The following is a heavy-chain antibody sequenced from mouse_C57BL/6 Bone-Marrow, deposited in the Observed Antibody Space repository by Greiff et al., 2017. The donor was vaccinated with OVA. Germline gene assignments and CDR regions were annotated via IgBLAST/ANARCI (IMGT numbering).Heavy chain of an antibody. Sequence: QVQLQQPGAELVKPGASVKLSCTASGYTFTSYWMHWVKQRPGQGLEWIGMIHPNSGSTNYNEKFKSKATLTVDKSPSTAYMQLSSLTSEDSAVYYCARRGYYYGSSYGFAYWGQGTLVTVSA. J-gene: IGHJ3*01. D-gene: IGHD1-1*01. CDR2: IHPNSGST. CDR1: GYTFTSYW. CDR3: ARRGYYYGSSYGFAY. V-gene: IGHV1-64*01.